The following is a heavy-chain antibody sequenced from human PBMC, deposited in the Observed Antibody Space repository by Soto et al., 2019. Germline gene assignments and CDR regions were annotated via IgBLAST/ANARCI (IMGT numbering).Heavy chain of an antibody. CDR2: ISVYNGNT. J-gene: IGHJ6*03. Sequence: QIQLVQSEAEVKKPGASVKVSCKASGYTFSSYGISWVRQAPGQGLEWMGWISVYNGNTNYAQKLQGRVTVTTDTSTSTAYMELRGLRSDDTAVYYCARRRHRPAASTPSYYYYMDVWGKGTTVTVSS. CDR3: ARRRHRPAASTPSYYYYMDV. CDR1: GYTFSSYG. V-gene: IGHV1-18*01. D-gene: IGHD2-2*01.